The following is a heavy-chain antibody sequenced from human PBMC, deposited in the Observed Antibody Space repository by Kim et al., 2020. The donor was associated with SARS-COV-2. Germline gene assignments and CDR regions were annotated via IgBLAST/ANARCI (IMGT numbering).Heavy chain of an antibody. CDR1: DFTFSGST. CDR3: HLTIFGGGFDP. Sequence: GGSLRLSCAASDFTFSGSTMRWVRQASGKGLEWVGRIRSKANSDATAYAASVKGRFTISRDDSKNMAYLQMNSLKTEDTAVYYCHLTIFGGGFDPWGQGT. V-gene: IGHV3-73*01. J-gene: IGHJ5*02. CDR2: IRSKANSDAT. D-gene: IGHD3-3*01.